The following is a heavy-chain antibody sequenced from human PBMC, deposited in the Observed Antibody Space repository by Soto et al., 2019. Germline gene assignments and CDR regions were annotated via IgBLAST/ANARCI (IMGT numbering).Heavy chain of an antibody. Sequence: SGPTLVNPTQTLTLTCTFSGFSLTSGVGVGWIRQPPGKALEWLALIYWDDDRRYSPSLKSRLTITKDTSKNQVVLTMTNMGPVDTATYYCAHRRTGDLIDYFGQGTLVTVSS. V-gene: IGHV2-5*02. CDR2: IYWDDDR. CDR1: GFSLTSGVG. D-gene: IGHD2-21*01. J-gene: IGHJ4*02. CDR3: AHRRTGDLIDY.